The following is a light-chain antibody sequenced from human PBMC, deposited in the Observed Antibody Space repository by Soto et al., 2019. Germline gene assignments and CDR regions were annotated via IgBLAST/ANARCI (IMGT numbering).Light chain of an antibody. CDR3: MQRKEFPWT. CDR2: SLS. J-gene: IGKJ1*01. V-gene: IGKV2-40*01. Sequence: DIVMTQTPVSLPVSPGEPASISCRSSQSLSDSGNGNTYLDWFQQRPGQSPQLLIYSLSSRASGVPDRFSGSGSGTDFTLTISRVEAEDVAVYYCMQRKEFPWTFGQGTRVEIK. CDR1: QSLSDSGNGNTY.